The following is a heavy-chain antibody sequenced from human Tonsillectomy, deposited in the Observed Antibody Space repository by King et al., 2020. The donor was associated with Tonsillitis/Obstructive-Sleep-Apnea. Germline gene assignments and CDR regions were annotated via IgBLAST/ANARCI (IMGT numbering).Heavy chain of an antibody. CDR3: AGAYYYGSGSYATYFDY. CDR1: GFTFSSYE. J-gene: IGHJ4*02. V-gene: IGHV3-48*03. CDR2: ISSSGSTI. D-gene: IGHD3-10*01. Sequence: VQLVESGGGLVQPGGSLRLSCAASGFTFSSYEMNWVRQAPGKGLEWVSYISSSGSTIYYADSVKGRFTISRDNAKNSLYLQMNSLRAEDTAVYYCAGAYYYGSGSYATYFDYWGQGTLVTVSS.